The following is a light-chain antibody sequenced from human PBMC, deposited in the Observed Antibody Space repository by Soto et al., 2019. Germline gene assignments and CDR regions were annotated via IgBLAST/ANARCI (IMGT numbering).Light chain of an antibody. J-gene: IGKJ2*01. CDR1: QSVSSN. CDR2: GAS. V-gene: IGKV3-15*01. Sequence: EIVMTQSPATLSVSPGERATLSCRASQSVSSNLAWYQQKPGQATRLLIYGASTRATGIPARFSGSGSGRAFTLTISSLQSEDFAVYYCQQYSIWPYTFGQGTNLQIK. CDR3: QQYSIWPYT.